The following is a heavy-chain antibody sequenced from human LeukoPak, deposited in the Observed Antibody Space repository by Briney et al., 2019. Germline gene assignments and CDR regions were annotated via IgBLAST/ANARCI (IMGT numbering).Heavy chain of an antibody. CDR2: IYHSGST. V-gene: IGHV4-31*03. CDR1: GGSISSGGYY. J-gene: IGHJ4*02. D-gene: IGHD6-13*01. Sequence: SQTLSLTCTVSGGSISSGGYYWSWIRQHPGKGLEWIGYIYHSGSTYYNPSLKSRVTISVDTSKNQFSLKLSSVTAADTAVYYCARRGRYSSSSYFDYWGQGTLVTVSS. CDR3: ARRGRYSSSSYFDY.